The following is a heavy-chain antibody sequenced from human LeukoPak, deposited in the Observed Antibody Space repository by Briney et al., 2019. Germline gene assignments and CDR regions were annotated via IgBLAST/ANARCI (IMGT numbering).Heavy chain of an antibody. CDR1: GFTFRNFA. J-gene: IGHJ3*02. D-gene: IGHD1-26*01. CDR3: ARAGGIARAYSAFDI. V-gene: IGHV3-30*01. CDR2: ISSHGSDK. Sequence: GGSLRLSCAASGFTFRNFAIHWVRQAPGKGLEWVAVISSHGSDKYYGDSVKGRFTISRDNSKNTLSLQMNSLRAEDTAVYYCARAGGIARAYSAFDIWGQGTMVTVSS.